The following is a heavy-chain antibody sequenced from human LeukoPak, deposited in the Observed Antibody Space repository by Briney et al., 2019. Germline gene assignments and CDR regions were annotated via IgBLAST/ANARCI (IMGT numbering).Heavy chain of an antibody. J-gene: IGHJ4*02. D-gene: IGHD6-19*01. CDR2: MNPNSGST. Sequence: GASVKVSCKASGYSFTSYDINWVRQATGQGLEWMGWMNPNSGSTGYAQQFQGRVTMTRDTSISTAYMELSSLRSEDTAVYYCARGLAVAGTGYWGQGTLVTVSS. CDR1: GYSFTSYD. CDR3: ARGLAVAGTGY. V-gene: IGHV1-8*01.